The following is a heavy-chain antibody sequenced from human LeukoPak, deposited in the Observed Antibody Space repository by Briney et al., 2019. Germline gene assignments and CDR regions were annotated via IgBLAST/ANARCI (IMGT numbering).Heavy chain of an antibody. D-gene: IGHD3-22*01. CDR1: RFTFSNAW. Sequence: PGGSLRLSCAASRFTFSNAWMSWVRQAPGKGLERVGRIKSNVDGGTTDYAAPVKGRFTISRDDSKNTLYLQMNTLKAEDTAVYYCTTGTYYDSAGHWDYFDYWGQGTLVTVSS. V-gene: IGHV3-15*05. J-gene: IGHJ4*02. CDR2: IKSNVDGGTT. CDR3: TTGTYYDSAGHWDYFDY.